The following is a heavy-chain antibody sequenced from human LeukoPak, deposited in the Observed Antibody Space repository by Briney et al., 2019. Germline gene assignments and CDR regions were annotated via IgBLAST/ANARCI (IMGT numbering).Heavy chain of an antibody. CDR2: INRDGSSA. Sequence: ASVKVSCKASGYTFTGYYMHWVRQAPGQGLEWMGIINRDGSSATYTQKFQGRFTITRDMSTSTVYMELSSLRSEDTAVYYCARADASETYCIEDWGQGTLVTVSS. J-gene: IGHJ4*02. CDR3: ARADASETYCIED. V-gene: IGHV1-46*01. CDR1: GYTFTGYY. D-gene: IGHD3-10*01.